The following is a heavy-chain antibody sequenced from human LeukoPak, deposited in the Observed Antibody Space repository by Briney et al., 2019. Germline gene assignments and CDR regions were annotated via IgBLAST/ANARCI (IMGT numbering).Heavy chain of an antibody. V-gene: IGHV1-18*01. Sequence: ASVKVSCKASGYTFIDYGISWVRQAPGQGLEWMGWISAYDGNTNYAQNLQGRVTMTTDTSTSTAYMELRSLRSDDTAVYYCARVYGGNAYYYYYYMDVWGKGTTVTVSS. CDR1: GYTFIDYG. CDR2: ISAYDGNT. D-gene: IGHD4-23*01. CDR3: ARVYGGNAYYYYYYMDV. J-gene: IGHJ6*03.